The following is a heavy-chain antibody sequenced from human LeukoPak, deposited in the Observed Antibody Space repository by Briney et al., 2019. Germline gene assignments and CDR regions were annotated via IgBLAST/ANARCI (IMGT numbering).Heavy chain of an antibody. CDR2: ISSSSSYI. J-gene: IGHJ6*02. CDR1: GFTFSSYS. Sequence: PGGSLRLSCAASGFTFSSYSMNWVRQAPGKGLEWVSSISSSSSYIYYADSVKGRFTISRDNAKNSLYLQMNSLRAEDTAVYYCARANRGYSGYDTYYYYGMDVWGQGTTVTVSS. D-gene: IGHD5-12*01. CDR3: ARANRGYSGYDTYYYYGMDV. V-gene: IGHV3-21*04.